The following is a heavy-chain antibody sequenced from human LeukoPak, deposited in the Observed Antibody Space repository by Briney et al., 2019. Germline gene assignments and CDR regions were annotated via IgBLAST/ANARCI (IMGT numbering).Heavy chain of an antibody. CDR2: ISISSSYI. CDR1: GFTFSSYN. CDR3: ARGWLAETMVVTPYNY. V-gene: IGHV3-21*01. Sequence: KAGGSLRLSCAASGFTFSSYNMNWVRQAPGKGLEWVASISISSSYIYYADSMKGRFTISRDNAKNSLYLQMNSLGAEDTAVYYCARGWLAETMVVTPYNYWGQGTLVTVSS. D-gene: IGHD4-23*01. J-gene: IGHJ4*02.